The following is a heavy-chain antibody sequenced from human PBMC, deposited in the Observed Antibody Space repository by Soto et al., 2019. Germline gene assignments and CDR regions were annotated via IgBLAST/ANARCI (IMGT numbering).Heavy chain of an antibody. D-gene: IGHD3-10*01. CDR2: ISWNSDTL. Sequence: GGSLRLSCAGAGFTFEHYAIHWVRQAPGKGLEWVSGISWNSDTLDYADSVKGRFTISRDNAKNSVYLQMNSLRPEDTALYYCAKALPPGSYYKPLHFWGQGTLVTVSS. CDR1: GFTFEHYA. CDR3: AKALPPGSYYKPLHF. V-gene: IGHV3-9*01. J-gene: IGHJ4*02.